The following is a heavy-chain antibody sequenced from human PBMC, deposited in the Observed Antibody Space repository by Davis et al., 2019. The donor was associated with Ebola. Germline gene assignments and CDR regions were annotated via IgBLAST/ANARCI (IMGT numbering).Heavy chain of an antibody. CDR1: GFTFSSYS. D-gene: IGHD1-14*01. Sequence: GESLKISCAASGFTFSSYSMNWVRQAPGKGLEWVSSISSSSSYIYYADSVKGRFIISRDNAKNSLYLQMNGLRAEDTAVYYCARSEPPDYWGQGTLVTVSS. CDR2: ISSSSSYI. CDR3: ARSEPPDY. V-gene: IGHV3-21*01. J-gene: IGHJ4*02.